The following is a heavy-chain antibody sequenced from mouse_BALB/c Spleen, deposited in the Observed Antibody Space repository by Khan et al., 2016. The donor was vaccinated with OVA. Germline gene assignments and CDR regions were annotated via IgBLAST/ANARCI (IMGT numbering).Heavy chain of an antibody. J-gene: IGHJ4*01. V-gene: IGHV3-2*02. CDR1: GYSITSDYA. Sequence: EVQLQESGPGLVKPSQSLSLTCTVTGYSITSDYAWNWIRQFPGNKLEWMGYISYSGTTSYNPSLKRRISITRDTSKNQFFLQLNSVTTEDTATDYLAKRYAMDYLGQGTSVTVSS. CDR3: AKRYAMDY. CDR2: ISYSGTT.